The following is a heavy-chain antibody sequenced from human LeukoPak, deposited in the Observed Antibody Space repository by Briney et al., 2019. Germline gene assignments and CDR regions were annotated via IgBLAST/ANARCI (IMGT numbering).Heavy chain of an antibody. CDR1: GASISSYY. CDR3: ARGARAGYNLEPFDY. CDR2: VHYSGIT. V-gene: IGHV4-59*01. J-gene: IGHJ4*02. Sequence: PSETLSLTCTVSGASISSYYWSWIRQPPGQGLEWIGYVHYSGITDYNPSLQSRVTISLDTSKSQFSLKLSSVTAADTAVYYCARGARAGYNLEPFDYWGQGTLVTVSS. D-gene: IGHD5-24*01.